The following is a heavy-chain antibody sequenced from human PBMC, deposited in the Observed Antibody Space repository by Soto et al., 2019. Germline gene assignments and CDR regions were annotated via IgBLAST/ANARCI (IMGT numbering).Heavy chain of an antibody. CDR2: IKSDGSST. CDR1: GFTFSTYW. V-gene: IGHV3-74*01. Sequence: QPGGSLRLSCAVSGFTFSTYWMHWVRQAPGKGLVWVSRIKSDGSSTSYADSVKGRFTISRDNAKNTLYLQMNSLRVEDTAVYYCARSDWFDPWGQGTLVTVYS. J-gene: IGHJ5*02. CDR3: ARSDWFDP.